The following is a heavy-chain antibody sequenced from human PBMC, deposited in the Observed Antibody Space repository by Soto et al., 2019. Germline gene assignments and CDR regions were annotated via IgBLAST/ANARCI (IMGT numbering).Heavy chain of an antibody. Sequence: AETLSLTCAVYGWSFSGYYWSWIRQPPGKGLEWIGEINHSGSTNYNPSLKSRVTISVDTSKNQFSLKLSSVTAADTAVDYCARCRHDHSGIDVCGKGSTVTVAS. V-gene: IGHV4-34*01. J-gene: IGHJ6*04. CDR2: INHSGST. CDR3: ARCRHDHSGIDV. D-gene: IGHD1-1*01. CDR1: GWSFSGYY.